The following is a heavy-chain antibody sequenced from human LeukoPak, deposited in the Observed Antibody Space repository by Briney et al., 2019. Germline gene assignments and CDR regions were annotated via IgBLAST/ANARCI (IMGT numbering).Heavy chain of an antibody. CDR1: GGSISSGSYY. CDR3: ARSEYYYYYYYMDV. V-gene: IGHV4-61*02. CDR2: IYTSGST. Sequence: PSETLSLTCTVSGGSISSGSYYWSWIRQPAGKGLEWIGRIYTSGSTNYNPSLKSRVTISVDTSKNQFSLKLSSVTAADTAVYYCARSEYYYYYYYMDVWGKGTTVTVSS. J-gene: IGHJ6*03.